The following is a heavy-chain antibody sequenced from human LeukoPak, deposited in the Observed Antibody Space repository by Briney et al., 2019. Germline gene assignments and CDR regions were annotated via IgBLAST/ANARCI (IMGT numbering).Heavy chain of an antibody. CDR3: ARQYSSGWFRHFDY. J-gene: IGHJ4*01. CDR1: GYSFINYY. D-gene: IGHD3-22*01. Sequence: GESLKISWRSSGYSFINYYIGWVRQVPGKGLEWMGVIYPGGSDTTYSPSFRGQVVFSADRSTSTVYLQLTSLQASDTAIYYCARQYSSGWFRHFDYWGQGTLITVSS. CDR2: IYPGGSDT. V-gene: IGHV5-51*01.